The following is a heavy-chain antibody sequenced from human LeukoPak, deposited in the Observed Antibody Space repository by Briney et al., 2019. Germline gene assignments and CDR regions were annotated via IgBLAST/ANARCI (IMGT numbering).Heavy chain of an antibody. Sequence: GGSLRLSCAASGFTSDDYAIHWVRQAPGQGLEWVSGISWNNGSIVYADSVKGRFTISRDNAKNSLYLQMNSLRAEDTALYYCAKESYGGGPCDYWGQGTLVTVSS. CDR1: GFTSDDYA. V-gene: IGHV3-9*02. J-gene: IGHJ4*02. D-gene: IGHD4/OR15-4a*01. CDR2: ISWNNGSI. CDR3: AKESYGGGPCDY.